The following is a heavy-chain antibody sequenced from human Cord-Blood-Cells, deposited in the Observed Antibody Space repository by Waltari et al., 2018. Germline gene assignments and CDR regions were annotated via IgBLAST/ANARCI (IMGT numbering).Heavy chain of an antibody. CDR3: ARDRGYCSSTSCYNWFDP. D-gene: IGHD2-2*01. Sequence: QVQLVQSGAEVKKPGASVKVSCKASGYTCTGYYMHWVRQAPGQGLEWMGWINPNSGGTNYAQKFQGRVTMTRDTSISTAYMELSRLRSDDTAVYYCARDRGYCSSTSCYNWFDPWGQGTLVTVSS. V-gene: IGHV1-2*02. CDR1: GYTCTGYY. J-gene: IGHJ5*02. CDR2: INPNSGGT.